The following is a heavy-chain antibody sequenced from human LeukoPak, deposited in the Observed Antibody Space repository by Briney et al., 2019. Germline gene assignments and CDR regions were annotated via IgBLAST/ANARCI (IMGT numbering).Heavy chain of an antibody. Sequence: GGSLRLSCAASGFTFSSYAMSWVRQAPGKGLEWVSAISGSGGSTYYADSVKGRFTISRDNSKNTLYLQMNSLRAEDTAVYYCAKSGALYSYGHRWVYYFDYWGQGTLVTVSS. CDR2: ISGSGGST. J-gene: IGHJ4*02. D-gene: IGHD5-18*01. CDR1: GFTFSSYA. V-gene: IGHV3-23*01. CDR3: AKSGALYSYGHRWVYYFDY.